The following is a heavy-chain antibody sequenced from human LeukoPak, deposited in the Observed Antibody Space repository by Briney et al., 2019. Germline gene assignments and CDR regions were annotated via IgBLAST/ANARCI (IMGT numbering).Heavy chain of an antibody. CDR1: GFTFISYE. CDR3: ARALTTSWYYFDY. V-gene: IGHV3-48*03. D-gene: IGHD2-2*01. Sequence: GGSLRLSCAASGFTFISYEMSWVRQAPGKGLEWVSYISSSGTTIHYAYSVEGRFTISRDTTKTSLYKQMNSLRAEDTAVYYCARALTTSWYYFDYWGQGTLVTVSS. CDR2: ISSSGTTI. J-gene: IGHJ4*02.